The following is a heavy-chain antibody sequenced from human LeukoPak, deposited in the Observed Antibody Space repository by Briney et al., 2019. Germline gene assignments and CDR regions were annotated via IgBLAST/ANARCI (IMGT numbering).Heavy chain of an antibody. CDR3: ARGGTTVTTDAFDI. J-gene: IGHJ3*02. CDR2: MNPNSGNT. CDR1: GYTFTSYD. Sequence: GASVKVSCKASGYTFTSYDINWVRQATGQGLEWMGWMNPNSGNTGYAQKFQGRVTITRNTSISTAYMELSSLRSEDTAVYYCARGGTTVTTDAFDIWGQGTMVTVSS. V-gene: IGHV1-8*03. D-gene: IGHD4-17*01.